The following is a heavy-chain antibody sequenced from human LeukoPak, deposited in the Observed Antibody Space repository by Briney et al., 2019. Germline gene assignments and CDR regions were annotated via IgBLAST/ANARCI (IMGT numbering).Heavy chain of an antibody. CDR1: GGTFSSYA. Sequence: PAASVKVSCKASGGTFSSYAISWVRQAPGQGLDWMGRIIPIFGTANYAQKFQGRVTITTDESTSTAYMELSSLRSEDTAVYYWPRAAYDILTGYRMDYYYMDVWGKGTTVTVSS. D-gene: IGHD3-9*01. CDR3: PRAAYDILTGYRMDYYYMDV. CDR2: IIPIFGTA. J-gene: IGHJ6*03. V-gene: IGHV1-69*05.